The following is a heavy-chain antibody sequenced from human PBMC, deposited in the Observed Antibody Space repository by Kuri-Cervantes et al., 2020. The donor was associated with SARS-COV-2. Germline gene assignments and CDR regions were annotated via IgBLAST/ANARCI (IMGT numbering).Heavy chain of an antibody. CDR2: INPSGGST. D-gene: IGHD3-3*01. J-gene: IGHJ4*02. CDR1: GYTFTSYY. CDR3: ARHGDDFWSGYFAY. Sequence: ASVKVSCKASGYTFTSYYMHWVRQAPGQGLEWMGIINPSGGSTSYAQKFQGRVTITRNTSISTAYMELSSLRSEDTAVYYCARHGDDFWSGYFAYWGQGTLVTVSS. V-gene: IGHV1-46*01.